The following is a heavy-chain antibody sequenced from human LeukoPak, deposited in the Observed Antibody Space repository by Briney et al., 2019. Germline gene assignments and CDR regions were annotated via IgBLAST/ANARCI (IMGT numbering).Heavy chain of an antibody. J-gene: IGHJ4*02. CDR1: GFTSRNYW. CDR3: ARGRPHGNDY. Sequence: GGSLRLSFAASGFTSRNYWINWFGKPPGKGRVWVSRIASDGSSTTYADSVKGRFSISRDNAKNTLYLQMNSLRVEDTAVYYCARGRPHGNDYWGQGTLVTVSS. CDR2: IASDGSST. D-gene: IGHD4-23*01. V-gene: IGHV3-74*01.